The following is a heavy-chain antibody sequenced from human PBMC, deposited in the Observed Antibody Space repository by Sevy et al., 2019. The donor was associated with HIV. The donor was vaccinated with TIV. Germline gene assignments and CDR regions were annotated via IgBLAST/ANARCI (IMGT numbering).Heavy chain of an antibody. D-gene: IGHD1-26*01. CDR1: GFTFSSYS. CDR3: ARDAGIVGARAAEYFQH. V-gene: IGHV3-48*02. J-gene: IGHJ1*01. Sequence: GGSLRLSCAASGFTFSSYSMNWVRQAPGKGLEWVSYISSSSSTIYYADSGKGRFTISRDNAKNSLYLQMNSLRDEDTAVYYCARDAGIVGARAAEYFQHWGQGTLVTVSS. CDR2: ISSSSSTI.